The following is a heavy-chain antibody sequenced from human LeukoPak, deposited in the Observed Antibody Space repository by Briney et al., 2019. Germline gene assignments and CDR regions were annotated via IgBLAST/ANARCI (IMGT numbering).Heavy chain of an antibody. Sequence: GGSLRLSCVASGFTFSGYAMTWVRQTPGKGLEWVSSISGSGGSTYYADSVRGRFTISRDNSKNTLYVQMNSLRAENTAVYYCAKGSRATAPYYYYYMDVWGKGTTVTVSS. CDR1: GFTFSGYA. CDR2: ISGSGGST. D-gene: IGHD5-12*01. CDR3: AKGSRATAPYYYYYMDV. V-gene: IGHV3-23*01. J-gene: IGHJ6*03.